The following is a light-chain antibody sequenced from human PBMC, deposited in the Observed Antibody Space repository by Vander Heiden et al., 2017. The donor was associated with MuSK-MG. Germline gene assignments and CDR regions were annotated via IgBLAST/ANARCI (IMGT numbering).Light chain of an antibody. CDR2: GAS. V-gene: IGKV1-16*02. CDR3: LQYNSYPRT. CDR1: QDISTY. J-gene: IGKJ1*01. Sequence: DIQMTQSPSSLSASIGARVTITCRASQDISTYLGWVQQKPGKAPKSLIYGASSLQSGVPSKFSGSGTGTDFTLTISSLQPEDFATYYCLQYNSYPRTFGLGTKVEIK.